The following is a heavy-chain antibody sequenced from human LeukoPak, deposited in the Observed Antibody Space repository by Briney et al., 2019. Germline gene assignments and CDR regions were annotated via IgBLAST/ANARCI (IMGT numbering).Heavy chain of an antibody. CDR3: ARRYYDSSGNPDFFDY. CDR1: GYTFTGYY. J-gene: IGHJ4*02. V-gene: IGHV1-2*02. D-gene: IGHD3-22*01. Sequence: ASVKVSCKASGYTFTGYYMHWVRQAPGQGLEWMGWINPNSGGTNYAQKFQGRVTMTRDTSISTAYMELSRLRSDDTAVYYCARRYYDSSGNPDFFDYWGQGTLVTVSS. CDR2: INPNSGGT.